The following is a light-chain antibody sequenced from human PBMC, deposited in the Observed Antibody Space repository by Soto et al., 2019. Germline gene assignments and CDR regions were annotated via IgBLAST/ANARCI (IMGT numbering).Light chain of an antibody. J-gene: IGKJ1*01. CDR1: QSSLYSSNRKSY. Sequence: DIMMSQSPASPAVSLGDMATLNVKSSQSSLYSSNRKSYLAWYQQKKGQAPKXXIHSASTRESGVPDRFSGSGYGTDFNLTISSLQAEDVAVYYCQQYYSSPRTFGQGTKVDIK. CDR2: SAS. CDR3: QQYYSSPRT. V-gene: IGKV4-1*01.